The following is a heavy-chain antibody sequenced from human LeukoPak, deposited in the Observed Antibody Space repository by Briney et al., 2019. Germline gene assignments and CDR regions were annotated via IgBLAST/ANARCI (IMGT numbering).Heavy chain of an antibody. CDR2: ISWNSGSI. CDR1: GFTFDDYA. J-gene: IGHJ6*02. V-gene: IGHV3-9*01. Sequence: GGSLRLSCAASGFTFDDYAMHWVRQAPGEGLEWVSGISWNSGSIGYADSVKGRFTISRDNAKNSLYLQMNSLRAEDTALYYCAKAYYCSSTSCYGMDVWGQGTTVTVSS. D-gene: IGHD2-2*01. CDR3: AKAYYCSSTSCYGMDV.